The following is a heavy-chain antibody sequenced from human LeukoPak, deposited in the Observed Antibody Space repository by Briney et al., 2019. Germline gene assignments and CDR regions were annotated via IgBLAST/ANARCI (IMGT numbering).Heavy chain of an antibody. D-gene: IGHD6-6*01. CDR1: GGSFSGYY. J-gene: IGHJ6*02. CDR2: INHSGST. Sequence: SETLSLTCAVYGGSFSGYYWSWIRQPPGKGLEWIGEINHSGSTNYNPPLKSRVTISVDTSKNQFSLKLSSVTAADTAVYYCARVNPSSIAARYYYYYGMDVWGQGTTVTVSS. V-gene: IGHV4-34*01. CDR3: ARVNPSSIAARYYYYYGMDV.